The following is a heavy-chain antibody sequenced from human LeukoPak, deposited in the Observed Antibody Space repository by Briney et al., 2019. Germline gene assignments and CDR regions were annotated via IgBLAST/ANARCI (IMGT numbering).Heavy chain of an antibody. CDR2: IIPILGIA. D-gene: IGHD5-24*01. CDR3: ARVDGYWFDP. V-gene: IGHV1-69*02. Sequence: SVKVSCKASGGTVSSYTISWVRQAPGQGLEWVGRIIPILGIANYAQKFQGRVTITADKSTSTAYMELSSLRSEDTAVYYCARVDGYWFDPWGQGTLVTVSS. CDR1: GGTVSSYT. J-gene: IGHJ5*02.